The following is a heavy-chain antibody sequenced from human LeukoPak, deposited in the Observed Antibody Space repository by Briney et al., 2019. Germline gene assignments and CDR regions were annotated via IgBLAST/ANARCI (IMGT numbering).Heavy chain of an antibody. J-gene: IGHJ4*02. CDR1: GFAFTSYS. V-gene: IGHV3-66*01. Sequence: GGSLRLSCVASGFAFTSYSMTWVRQAPGKGLEWVAIIYSGGFTYYRDSVKGRFTIYRDNSKNTVYLQMNSLRVEDTAVYYCAREGMGYFDSWGQGTLVTVSS. CDR3: AREGMGYFDS. CDR2: IYSGGFT. D-gene: IGHD5-24*01.